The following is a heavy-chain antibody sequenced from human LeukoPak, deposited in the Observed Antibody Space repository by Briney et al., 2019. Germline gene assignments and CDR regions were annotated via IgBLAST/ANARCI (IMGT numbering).Heavy chain of an antibody. J-gene: IGHJ4*02. D-gene: IGHD6-13*01. Sequence: GGSLRLSCAASGFTFSTSNMNWVRQAPGKGLEWISYISGSSSTTYYADSVKGRFTISRDNAKNSLYLQMNSLRAEDTAVYYCARALVAAARNFDYWGQGTLVTVSS. CDR2: ISGSSSTT. CDR1: GFTFSTSN. CDR3: ARALVAAARNFDY. V-gene: IGHV3-48*01.